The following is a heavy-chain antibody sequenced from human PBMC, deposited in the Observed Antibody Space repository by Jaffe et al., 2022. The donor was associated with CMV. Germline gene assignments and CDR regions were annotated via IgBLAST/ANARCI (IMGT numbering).Heavy chain of an antibody. CDR2: INPRSGST. CDR3: ARCIISHSSTDAFDI. Sequence: QVQLVQSGAEVKKPGASVKVSCKASGYTFTSFYMHWVRQAPGQGLEWMGIINPRSGSTTYPQRFQGRVTMTTDTSTSTVYMELSSLRSEDTAVYYCARCIISHSSTDAFDIWGQGTMVTVSS. CDR1: GYTFTSFY. J-gene: IGHJ3*02. D-gene: IGHD3-16*01. V-gene: IGHV1-46*01.